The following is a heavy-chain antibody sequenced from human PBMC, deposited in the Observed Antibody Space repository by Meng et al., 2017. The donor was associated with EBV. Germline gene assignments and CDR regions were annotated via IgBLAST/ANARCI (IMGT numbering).Heavy chain of an antibody. CDR1: EFTFTSAW. CDR3: TTDEGGSRF. Sequence: EVQLVGPGGGLVKPGESLNLSCAASEFTFTSAWMNWVRQAPGKGLEWVGRIRSQVDGRTADYSAPVKGRFTISRDDSKHTLYLQMNSLKIEDSAVYYCTTDEGGSRFWGQGTLVTVSS. CDR2: IRSQVDGRTA. J-gene: IGHJ4*02. D-gene: IGHD1-26*01. V-gene: IGHV3-15*01.